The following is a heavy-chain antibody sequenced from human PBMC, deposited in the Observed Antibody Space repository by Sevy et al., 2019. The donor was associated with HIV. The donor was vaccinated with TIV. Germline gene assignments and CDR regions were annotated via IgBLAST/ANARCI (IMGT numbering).Heavy chain of an antibody. CDR3: TTMGWHGGFDI. CDR1: GFTFSNTW. CDR2: IKSKNDGGTT. J-gene: IGHJ3*02. V-gene: IGHV3-15*01. D-gene: IGHD4-17*01. Sequence: GGSLRLSCAASGFTFSNTWMSWVRQAPGKGLELVGRIKSKNDGGTTDYAAPVIGRFTISRDASKSTLYLRMNSLKVEDTAVYYCTTMGWHGGFDIWSQGAMVTVSS.